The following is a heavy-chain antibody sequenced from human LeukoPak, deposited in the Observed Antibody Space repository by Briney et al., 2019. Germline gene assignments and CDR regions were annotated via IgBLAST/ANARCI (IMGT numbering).Heavy chain of an antibody. CDR2: TYYRSKWNN. J-gene: IGHJ5*01. Sequence: SQTLSLTRDISGDSVSTNSATWTWLRQSPSRGLEWLGRTYYRSKWNNDYAVSMKSRITINPDTSKNQFSLQLNSVTPEDTAVYYCARLVGASWFDSWGQGTLVTVSS. V-gene: IGHV6-1*01. CDR3: ARLVGASWFDS. CDR1: GDSVSTNSAT. D-gene: IGHD1-26*01.